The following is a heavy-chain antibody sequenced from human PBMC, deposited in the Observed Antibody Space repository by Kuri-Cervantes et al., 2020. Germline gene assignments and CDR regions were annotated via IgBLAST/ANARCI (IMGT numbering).Heavy chain of an antibody. CDR1: GGTFSSYA. D-gene: IGHD2-15*01. J-gene: IGHJ3*02. V-gene: IGHV1-69*13. CDR2: IIPIFGTA. Sequence: SVKVSCKASGGTFSSYAISWVRQAPGQGLEWMGGIIPIFGTANYAQKFQGRVTITADESTSTAYMELSSLGSEDTAVYYCARVSYGYCSGGSCYRDAFDIWGQGTMVTVSS. CDR3: ARVSYGYCSGGSCYRDAFDI.